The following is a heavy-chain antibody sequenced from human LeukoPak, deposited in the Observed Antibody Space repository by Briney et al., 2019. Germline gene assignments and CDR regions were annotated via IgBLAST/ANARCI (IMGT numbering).Heavy chain of an antibody. CDR1: GFTLSSYW. J-gene: IGHJ4*02. CDR2: ISGSGSYI. Sequence: GGSLRLSCSASGFTLSSYWMHWVRQAPGKGLEWVSSISGSGSYIYYADSVKGRFTISKDNGDNSLFLQMTSLRAEDTAVYYCARDEGYGDYVDWGQGTLVTVSS. D-gene: IGHD4-17*01. V-gene: IGHV3-21*01. CDR3: ARDEGYGDYVD.